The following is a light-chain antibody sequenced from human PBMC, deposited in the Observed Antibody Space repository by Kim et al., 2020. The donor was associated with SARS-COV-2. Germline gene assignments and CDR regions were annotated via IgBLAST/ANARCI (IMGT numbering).Light chain of an antibody. CDR1: KVGDRY. J-gene: IGLJ3*02. CDR2: KDN. CDR3: QTWDSGTVL. V-gene: IGLV3-1*01. Sequence: LSPEPTARISCSGEKVGDRYVCWYNQKPGQSPVQVIYKDNKRPSVIPERFSGSNSGNTATLTISGTHTMDEADYSCQTWDSGTVLFGGGTQLTVL.